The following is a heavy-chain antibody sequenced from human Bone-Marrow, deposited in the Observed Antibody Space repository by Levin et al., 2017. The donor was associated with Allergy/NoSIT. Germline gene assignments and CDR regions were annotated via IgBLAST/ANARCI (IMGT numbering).Heavy chain of an antibody. CDR3: GFPERHSY. D-gene: IGHD1-1*01. J-gene: IGHJ4*01. V-gene: IGHV3-23*01. CDR1: GFSFSTSV. CDR2: IGTSGHST. Sequence: GGSLRLSCAASGFSFSTSVMSWVRQAPGKGLEWVSTIGTSGHSTDFADSVRGRFTISRDNSKNTVYLQMNNLRAEDTALYYCGFPERHSYWGHGTLVTVAS.